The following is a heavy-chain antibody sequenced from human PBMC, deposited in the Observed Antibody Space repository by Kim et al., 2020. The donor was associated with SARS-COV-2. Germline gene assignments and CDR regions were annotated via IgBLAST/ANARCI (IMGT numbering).Heavy chain of an antibody. Sequence: SETLSLTCTVSGGSISSYYWSWIRQPPGKGLEWIGYIYYSGSTNYNPSLKSRVTISVDTSKNQFSLKLSSVTAADTAVYYCARQSGYYDFWSGYFDYWGQGTLVTVSS. CDR1: GGSISSYY. CDR3: ARQSGYYDFWSGYFDY. CDR2: IYYSGST. V-gene: IGHV4-59*08. D-gene: IGHD3-3*01. J-gene: IGHJ4*02.